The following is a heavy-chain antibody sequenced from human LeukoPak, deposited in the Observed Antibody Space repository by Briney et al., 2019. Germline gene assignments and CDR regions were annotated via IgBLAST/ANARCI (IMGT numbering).Heavy chain of an antibody. CDR3: ARLGLSRDY. V-gene: IGHV4-59*01. CDR1: GGSISSYY. J-gene: IGHJ4*02. CDR2: IYYSGST. D-gene: IGHD3-16*01. Sequence: SSETLSLTCTVSGGSISSYYWSWIWQPPEKGLEWIGYIYYSGSTNYNPSLKSRVTISVDTSKNQFSLKLSSVTAADTAVYYCARLGLSRDYWGQGTLVTVSS.